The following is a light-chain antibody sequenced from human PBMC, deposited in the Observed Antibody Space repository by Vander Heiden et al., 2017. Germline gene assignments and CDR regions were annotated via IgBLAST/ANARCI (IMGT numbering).Light chain of an antibody. Sequence: DIQMTQSPSTLSASIGDRVTITCRASQSISSWLAWYQQKPGKAPKLLIYKASSLESGVPSRFSGSGSGTEFTLTISSLQPDDFATYYCQQYNSYWTFAYGVKVEI. CDR1: QSISSW. CDR3: QQYNSYWT. CDR2: KAS. V-gene: IGKV1-5*03. J-gene: IGKJ1*01.